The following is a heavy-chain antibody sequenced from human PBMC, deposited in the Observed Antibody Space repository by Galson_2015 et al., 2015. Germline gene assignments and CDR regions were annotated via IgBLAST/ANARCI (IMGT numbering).Heavy chain of an antibody. CDR1: GFTFSNAW. Sequence: SLRLSCAASGFTFSNAWMSWVRQAPGKGLVWVGRLKSKTDGGTTDYAAPVKGRFTISRDDSKNTLYLQMNSLKTEDTAVYYCTTDSLVTEGMDVWGQGTTVTVSS. V-gene: IGHV3-15*01. CDR3: TTDSLVTEGMDV. D-gene: IGHD2-21*02. CDR2: LKSKTDGGTT. J-gene: IGHJ6*02.